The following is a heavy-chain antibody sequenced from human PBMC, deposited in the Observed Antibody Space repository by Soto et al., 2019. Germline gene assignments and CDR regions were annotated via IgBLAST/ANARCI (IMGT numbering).Heavy chain of an antibody. J-gene: IGHJ4*02. CDR3: TRRGYSSNWHFDY. CDR2: IRSKANSYAT. Sequence: EVPLVESGGGLVQPGGSLKLSCAASGFTFSGSAMHWVRQASGKGLEWVGRIRSKANSYATEYAASVRGRLTISRDDSKSTADLPMDGLKNADTAVYYCTRRGYSSNWHFDYWGQGTLVTVSS. CDR1: GFTFSGSA. V-gene: IGHV3-73*02. D-gene: IGHD6-13*01.